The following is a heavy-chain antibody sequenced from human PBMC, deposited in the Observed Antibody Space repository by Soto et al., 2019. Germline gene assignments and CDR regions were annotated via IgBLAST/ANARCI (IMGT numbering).Heavy chain of an antibody. D-gene: IGHD6-19*01. CDR2: ISGSGGST. J-gene: IGHJ4*02. CDR3: AGCIAVAGTLAY. CDR1: GLTFSSYA. Sequence: PGGSLRLSCAASGLTFSSYAMSWVRQAPGKGLEWVSAISGSGGSTFYADSVKGRFTISRDNSKNTLFLQMNSLRAEDTAVYYCAGCIAVAGTLAYWGQGTLVTVSS. V-gene: IGHV3-23*01.